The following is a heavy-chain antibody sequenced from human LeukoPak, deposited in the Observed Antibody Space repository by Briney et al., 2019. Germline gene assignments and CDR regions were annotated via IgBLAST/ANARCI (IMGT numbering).Heavy chain of an antibody. Sequence: GGSLTLSCAASGFTVSSNYMSWVRQAPGEGLEWVSVIYSGGSTYYADSVKGRFTISRHNSKNTLYLQMNSLRAEDTAVYYCARGNYGSGSYYPHYWGQGTLVTVSS. CDR2: IYSGGST. D-gene: IGHD3-10*01. V-gene: IGHV3-53*04. CDR1: GFTVSSNY. J-gene: IGHJ4*02. CDR3: ARGNYGSGSYYPHY.